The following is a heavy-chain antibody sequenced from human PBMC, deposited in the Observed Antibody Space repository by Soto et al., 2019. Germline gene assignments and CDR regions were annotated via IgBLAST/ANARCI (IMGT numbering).Heavy chain of an antibody. CDR3: ASIRRILYHFEY. Sequence: PSETLSLTCTVSGGSIDTSSYYWGWNRQPPGKGLEWIGSLYYSGSTYYNPSLKSRVSMSVDTSKNQFSLKVTSASAADTANYYCASIRRILYHFEYWGQGTLVTVSS. D-gene: IGHD2-2*01. CDR2: LYYSGST. CDR1: GGSIDTSSYY. J-gene: IGHJ4*02. V-gene: IGHV4-39*01.